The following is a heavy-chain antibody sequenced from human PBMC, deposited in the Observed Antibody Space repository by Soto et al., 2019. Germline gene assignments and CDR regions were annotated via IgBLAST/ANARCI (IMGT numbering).Heavy chain of an antibody. D-gene: IGHD5-12*01. V-gene: IGHV1-69*11. CDR3: VRVVAIPGYPDN. Sequence: SVKVACKASGGTFSSYSISWVRQAPGQGLEWMGRINPIVDRTTYAQKFQGRVTITADESTSTVYMELSSLRSDDTAVYYCVRVVAIPGYPDNWGQGTLVTVSS. CDR2: INPIVDRT. CDR1: GGTFSSYS. J-gene: IGHJ4*02.